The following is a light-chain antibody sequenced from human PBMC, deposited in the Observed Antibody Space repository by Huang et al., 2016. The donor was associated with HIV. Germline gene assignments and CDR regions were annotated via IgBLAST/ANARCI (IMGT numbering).Light chain of an antibody. J-gene: IGKJ3*01. CDR3: QQRNSWPPIFT. CDR1: QSVSNY. CDR2: DAS. Sequence: EFVLTQSPATLSLSPGERATLSYRASQSVSNYLAWYQQKPGQAPRLLIYDASNRAAGIPARFSGSGSGTDFTLTISSLAPEDFAVYYCQQRNSWPPIFTFGPGTKVDIK. V-gene: IGKV3-11*01.